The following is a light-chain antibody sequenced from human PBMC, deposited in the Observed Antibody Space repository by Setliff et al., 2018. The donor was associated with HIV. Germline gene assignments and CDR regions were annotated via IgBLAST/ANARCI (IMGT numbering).Light chain of an antibody. V-gene: IGLV2-11*01. CDR1: SSDVGAYNY. CDR2: DVT. Sequence: ALAQPRSVSGSPGQSVTISCTGTSSDVGAYNYVSWYQQHPGKAPKLMIYDVTKRPSGVPDHFSGSKSGNTASLTISGLQAEDEADYYCCSYAGSYTYVFGTGTKVTVL. J-gene: IGLJ1*01. CDR3: CSYAGSYTYV.